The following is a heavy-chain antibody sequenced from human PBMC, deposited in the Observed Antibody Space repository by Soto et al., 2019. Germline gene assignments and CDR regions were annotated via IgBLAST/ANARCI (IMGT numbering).Heavy chain of an antibody. D-gene: IGHD6-6*01. V-gene: IGHV4-31*03. CDR1: GDSISRGGYY. CDR2: MFYSGST. Sequence: PSETLSLTCTVSGDSISRGGYYWNWIRQHPGKGLEWIGYMFYSGSTYYNPSLKSRVTISMDTSKNQFSLNLSSVTAADTALYYCAGGPPRESLIAVRPGLDYWGQGTTVTVSS. CDR3: AGGPPRESLIAVRPGLDY. J-gene: IGHJ6*02.